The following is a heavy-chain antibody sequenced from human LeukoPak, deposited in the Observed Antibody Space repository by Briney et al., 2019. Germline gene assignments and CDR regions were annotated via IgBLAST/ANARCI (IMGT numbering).Heavy chain of an antibody. D-gene: IGHD6-13*01. Sequence: ASETLSLTCTVSGGSISSSSYYWGWIRQPPGKGLEWIGSIYYSGSTYYNPSLKSRVTISVDTSKNQFSLKLSSVTAADTAVYYCARGDGTYSSSWAYFNDNYYYYMDVWGKGTTVTVSS. V-gene: IGHV4-39*07. CDR2: IYYSGST. CDR1: GGSISSSSYY. J-gene: IGHJ6*03. CDR3: ARGDGTYSSSWAYFNDNYYYYMDV.